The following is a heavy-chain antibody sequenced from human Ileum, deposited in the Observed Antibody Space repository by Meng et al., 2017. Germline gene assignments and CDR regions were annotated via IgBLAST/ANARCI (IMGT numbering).Heavy chain of an antibody. V-gene: IGHV4-31*03. CDR1: GGSISSGGYD. D-gene: IGHD6-13*01. J-gene: IGHJ4*02. CDR3: AREPPAAAGTGADY. Sequence: QVQLQESGPGRVKPAQTLSRTGTVSGGSISSGGYDWSWIRQHPGKGLEWIGYIYYSGTTYYNPSLKSRVTISVDTSKNQFSLKLSSVTAADTAVYYCAREPPAAAGTGADYWGQGTLVTVSS. CDR2: IYYSGTT.